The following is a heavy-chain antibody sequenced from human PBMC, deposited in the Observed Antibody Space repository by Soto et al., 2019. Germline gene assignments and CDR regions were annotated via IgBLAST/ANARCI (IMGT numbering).Heavy chain of an antibody. CDR1: GFTFNTAW. Sequence: DVQLVESGGGSVKPGESLRLSCEASGFTFNTAWMTWLRQAPGKGLEWVALIKTRLEGVTAHYADSVQGRFTISRDNSKNTLYLQMNSLRSEDTAVYYCSRQNTLGAATYFDYWGQGTLVTVSS. J-gene: IGHJ4*02. V-gene: IGHV3-15*01. CDR2: IKTRLEGVTA. D-gene: IGHD1-26*01. CDR3: SRQNTLGAATYFDY.